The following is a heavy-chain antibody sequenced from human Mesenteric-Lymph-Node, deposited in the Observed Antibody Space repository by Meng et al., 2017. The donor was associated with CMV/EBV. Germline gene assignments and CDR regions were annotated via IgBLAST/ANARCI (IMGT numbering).Heavy chain of an antibody. V-gene: IGHV4-61*08. Sequence: VQLRESGPRLVKPSETLSLTCIVSGVSVTSGAYHWSWIRQSPGKGLEWIGYIYGTGITIYNPSLKSRVTILLETSKNQFSLKLNSVTTADTAVYYCAKSRSSTPGIVDDWGQGTLVTVSS. CDR3: AKSRSSTPGIVDD. J-gene: IGHJ4*02. D-gene: IGHD2/OR15-2a*01. CDR2: IYGTGIT. CDR1: GVSVTSGAYH.